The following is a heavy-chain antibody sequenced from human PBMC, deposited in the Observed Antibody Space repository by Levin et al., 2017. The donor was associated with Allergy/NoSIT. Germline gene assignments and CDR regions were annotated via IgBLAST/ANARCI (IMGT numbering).Heavy chain of an antibody. CDR3: ARMKRSIPHAFDI. D-gene: IGHD4-11*01. Sequence: GGSLRLSCEASGFAFSTYTMNWVRQAPGKGLEWISKISSGSTTIDYADPVKGRFTTSRDNARDSRYLQMNSLRDENTAVYFCARMKRSIPHAFDIWGQGTMVTVSS. CDR1: GFAFSTYT. V-gene: IGHV3-48*02. J-gene: IGHJ3*02. CDR2: ISSGSTTI.